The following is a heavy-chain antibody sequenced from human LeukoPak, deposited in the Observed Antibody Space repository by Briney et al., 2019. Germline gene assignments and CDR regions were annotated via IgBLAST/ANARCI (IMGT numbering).Heavy chain of an antibody. Sequence: PGGSLRLSCAASGFTFNSYGMHWVRQAPGKGLEWVAVIVHDGNNKYYADSVKGRFTISRDNSKNTLYLQMNSLRAEDTAVYYCAREGVVGATRGYFDYWGQGTLVTVSS. V-gene: IGHV3-30*03. CDR2: IVHDGNNK. CDR3: AREGVVGATRGYFDY. J-gene: IGHJ4*02. CDR1: GFTFNSYG. D-gene: IGHD1-26*01.